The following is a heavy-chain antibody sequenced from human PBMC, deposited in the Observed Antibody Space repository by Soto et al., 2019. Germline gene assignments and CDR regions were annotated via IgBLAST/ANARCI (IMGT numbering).Heavy chain of an antibody. CDR2: TYWDDDT. V-gene: IGHV2-5*02. D-gene: IGHD4-4*01. J-gene: IGHJ5*02. Sequence: QITLKESGPSVVKPTQTLTLTCTFSGFSLTSEGVGVGWIRQPPGKAPEWLALTYWDDDTRYSPSLKSRLTITKDTSKNQVVLIMTNMDPVDTGTYFCAHSSLHYKKGFDPWGQGALVIVTS. CDR1: GFSLTSEGVG. CDR3: AHSSLHYKKGFDP.